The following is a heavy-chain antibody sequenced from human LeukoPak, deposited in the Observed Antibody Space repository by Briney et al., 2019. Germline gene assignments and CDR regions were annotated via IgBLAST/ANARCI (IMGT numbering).Heavy chain of an antibody. CDR2: IYYNGNT. CDR3: ARASGSGNPWFPWGF. CDR1: GDSISSFY. J-gene: IGHJ4*02. V-gene: IGHV4-59*01. Sequence: SETLSLTCTVSGDSISSFYWSWIRQPPGKGLEWIGYIYYNGNTNSNPSLKSRVTISVDTSKNQFSLKLSSVTAADTAVYYCARASGSGNPWFPWGFWGQGTLVAVSS. D-gene: IGHD2-15*01.